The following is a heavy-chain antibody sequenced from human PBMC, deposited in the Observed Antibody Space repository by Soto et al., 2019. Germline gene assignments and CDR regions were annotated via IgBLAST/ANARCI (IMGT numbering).Heavy chain of an antibody. CDR1: GGTFSSYA. D-gene: IGHD1-20*01. CDR2: IIPIFGTA. J-gene: IGHJ3*02. V-gene: IGHV1-69*06. Sequence: SVKVSCKASGGTFSSYAISWVRQAPGQGLEWMGGIIPIFGTANYAQKFQGRVTITADKSTSTAYMELSSLRSEDTAVYYCAIANWNDDLGAFDIWGQGTMVTVSS. CDR3: AIANWNDDLGAFDI.